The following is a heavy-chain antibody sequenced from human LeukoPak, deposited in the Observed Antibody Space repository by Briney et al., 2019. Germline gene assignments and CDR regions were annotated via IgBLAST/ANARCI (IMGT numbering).Heavy chain of an antibody. D-gene: IGHD2-15*01. Sequence: GGSLGLSCAASGFTFSSYGMHWVRQAPGKGLEWVAVISYDGSNKYYADSVKGRFTISRDNSKNTLYLQMNSLRAEDTAVYYCAKDGYCSGGSYYRPYYGMDVWGQGTTVTVSS. CDR2: ISYDGSNK. CDR3: AKDGYCSGGSYYRPYYGMDV. CDR1: GFTFSSYG. V-gene: IGHV3-30*18. J-gene: IGHJ6*02.